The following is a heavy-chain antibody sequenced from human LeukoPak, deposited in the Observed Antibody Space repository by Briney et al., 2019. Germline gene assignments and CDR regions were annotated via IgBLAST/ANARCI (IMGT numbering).Heavy chain of an antibody. Sequence: GGSLRLSCTVSGFTVSTNSMSWVRQAPGKGLEWVSGINWNGGNTGYADSVKGRFTISRDNAKNSLYLQMNTLRAEDTALYYCARASGSGYYFYLDYWGQGTLVTASS. CDR1: GFTVSTNS. D-gene: IGHD3-22*01. J-gene: IGHJ4*02. V-gene: IGHV3-20*04. CDR2: INWNGGNT. CDR3: ARASGSGYYFYLDY.